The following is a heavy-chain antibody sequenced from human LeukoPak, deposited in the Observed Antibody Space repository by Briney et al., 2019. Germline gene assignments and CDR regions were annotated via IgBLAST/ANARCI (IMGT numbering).Heavy chain of an antibody. J-gene: IGHJ4*02. V-gene: IGHV1-18*01. CDR1: GYTFTSYG. CDR3: ARDATSWPHARRQHGYYFDY. Sequence: ASVKVSCKASGYTFTSYGISWVRQAPGQGLEWMGWISAYNGNTNYAQKLQGRVTMTTDTSTSTAYMELRSLRSDDTAVYYCARDATSWPHARRQHGYYFDYWGQGTLVTVSS. CDR2: ISAYNGNT. D-gene: IGHD2-15*01.